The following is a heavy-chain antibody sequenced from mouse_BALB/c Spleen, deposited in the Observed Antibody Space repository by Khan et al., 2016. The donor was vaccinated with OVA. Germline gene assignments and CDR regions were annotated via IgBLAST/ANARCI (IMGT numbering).Heavy chain of an antibody. CDR1: GFSLTTYA. Sequence: VQLKESGPDLVAPSQSLSITCTVSGFSLTTYAIHWVRQPPGKGLEWLVVIWSDGRATYNSTLKSRLSISKDNSKSQVFLKINSLQTDDTAMYYCARHQFPLSMDSWGQGTSGTVSS. CDR2: IWSDGRA. V-gene: IGHV2-6-2*01. CDR3: ARHQFPLSMDS. J-gene: IGHJ4*01.